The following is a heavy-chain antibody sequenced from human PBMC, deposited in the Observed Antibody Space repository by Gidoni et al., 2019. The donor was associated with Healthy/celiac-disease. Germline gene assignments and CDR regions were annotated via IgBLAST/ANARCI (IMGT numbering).Heavy chain of an antibody. CDR3: ARVREGVERRYKVEHGMDV. CDR1: GFTFSSYW. D-gene: IGHD1-1*01. J-gene: IGHJ6*02. CDR2: INSDGSST. Sequence: EVQLVESGGGLVQLGGSLRLSCAASGFTFSSYWLHWVRQAPGKGLVWVSRINSDGSSTSYADSVKGRFTISRDNAKNTLYLQMNSLRAEDTAVYYCARVREGVERRYKVEHGMDVWGQGTTVTVSS. V-gene: IGHV3-74*02.